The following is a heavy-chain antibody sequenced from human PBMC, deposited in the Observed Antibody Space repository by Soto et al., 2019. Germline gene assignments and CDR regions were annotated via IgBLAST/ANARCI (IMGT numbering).Heavy chain of an antibody. CDR2: INAGNGNT. V-gene: IGHV1-3*01. Sequence: QVPLVQSGAEVKKPGASVKVSCKASGYTFTSYAMHWVRQAPGQRLEWMGWINAGNGNTKYSQKFQGRVTITRDTSASTAYMELSSLRSEDTAVYYCARDRARGCSSTSCSSRSPDNWFDPWGQGTLVTVSS. CDR3: ARDRARGCSSTSCSSRSPDNWFDP. D-gene: IGHD2-2*01. CDR1: GYTFTSYA. J-gene: IGHJ5*02.